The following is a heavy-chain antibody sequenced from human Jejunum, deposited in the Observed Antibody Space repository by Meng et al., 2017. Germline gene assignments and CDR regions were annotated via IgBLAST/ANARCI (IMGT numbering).Heavy chain of an antibody. J-gene: IGHJ5*02. CDR2: IHFPGTT. CDR1: GRSLTGYY. D-gene: IGHD2-21*01. CDR3: VRRRGGASSFFDL. Sequence: VPFPRWGAGLLKPSQPPSLPCGSQGRSLTGYYWTWIRQAPESGLEYIGAIHFPGTTTYMPSVRSRLTISLDRSNNQLSLNLQSVTAADTGTYYCVRRRGGASSFFDLWGPGTLVTVSS. V-gene: IGHV4-34*01.